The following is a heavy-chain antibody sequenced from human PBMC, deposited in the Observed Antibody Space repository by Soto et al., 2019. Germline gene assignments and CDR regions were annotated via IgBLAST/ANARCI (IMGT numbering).Heavy chain of an antibody. D-gene: IGHD7-27*01. Sequence: QVQLQESGPGLVKPSETLSLTCSVSGGSISNHYWSWIRQPPGKGLEWIGYIYYNGNTNYNPSLKSRVPMWVATSRNQISLKLTTGTAGDTAVYYCTRANWSSEYGGQGTLVTVSS. CDR1: GGSISNHY. V-gene: IGHV4-59*11. CDR3: TRANWSSEY. J-gene: IGHJ4*02. CDR2: IYYNGNT.